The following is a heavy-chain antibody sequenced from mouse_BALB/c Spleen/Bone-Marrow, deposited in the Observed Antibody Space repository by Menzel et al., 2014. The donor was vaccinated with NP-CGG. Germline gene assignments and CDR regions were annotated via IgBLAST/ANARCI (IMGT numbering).Heavy chain of an antibody. CDR3: ARVYYGNLDY. CDR1: GYTFSNFW. CDR2: IHPGDGDT. V-gene: IGHV1-80*01. Sequence: QVQLKQSGAELVRPGSSVKISCKASGYTFSNFWMNWVKRRPGQGLEWIGQIHPGDGDTNNNGKFKGKATLTTDKSSSTAYMHLSSLSSEDSAVYFCARVYYGNLDYWGQGTTLTVSS. D-gene: IGHD2-1*01. J-gene: IGHJ2*01.